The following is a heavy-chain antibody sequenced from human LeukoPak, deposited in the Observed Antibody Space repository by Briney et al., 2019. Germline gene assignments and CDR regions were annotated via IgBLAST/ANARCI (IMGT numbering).Heavy chain of an antibody. CDR3: AKGSSSGWPYIFDY. CDR2: IWYDGNNK. Sequence: PGGSLRLSCAASGFIFSSYGMHWVRQAPGKGLEWVAVIWYDGNNKYYADSVKGRFTISRDNSRNTLYLQMNSLRAEDTAVYYCAKGSSSGWPYIFDYWGQGTLVTVSS. J-gene: IGHJ4*02. CDR1: GFIFSSYG. V-gene: IGHV3-33*06. D-gene: IGHD6-19*01.